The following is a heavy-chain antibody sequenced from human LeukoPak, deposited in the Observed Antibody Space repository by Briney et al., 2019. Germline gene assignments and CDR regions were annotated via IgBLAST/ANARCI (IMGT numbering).Heavy chain of an antibody. D-gene: IGHD6-13*01. CDR3: ARQRRNGGIAASNDAFDI. J-gene: IGHJ3*02. Sequence: GEALNISCKTSGYSFTSYWIGWVRQMPGKGLEWMGIIYPSDSDTRYSPSFQGQVTISADKSISTAYLQWSSLKASDTAMYYCARQRRNGGIAASNDAFDIWGQGTMVTVSS. CDR2: IYPSDSDT. V-gene: IGHV5-51*01. CDR1: GYSFTSYW.